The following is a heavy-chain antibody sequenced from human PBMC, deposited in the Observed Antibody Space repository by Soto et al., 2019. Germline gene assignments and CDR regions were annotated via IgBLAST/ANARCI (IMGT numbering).Heavy chain of an antibody. CDR1: GFTFSTYT. J-gene: IGHJ4*02. Sequence: EVRLVESGGGLVKPGGSLTLSCVASGFTFSTYTINWVRQAPGKGLEWVSSISRSSNYIYYADSIRGRFTVSRDNANNSLYLQMNSPRAEDTAVYYCARLSYTRALDFWGQGTLVTVSS. V-gene: IGHV3-21*01. CDR3: ARLSYTRALDF. D-gene: IGHD1-1*01. CDR2: ISRSSNYI.